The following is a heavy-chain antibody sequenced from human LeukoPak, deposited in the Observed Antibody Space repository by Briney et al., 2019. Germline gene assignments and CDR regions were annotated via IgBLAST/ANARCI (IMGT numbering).Heavy chain of an antibody. CDR1: GFTVSSDY. V-gene: IGHV3-66*01. J-gene: IGHJ4*02. D-gene: IGHD2-21*02. Sequence: GGSLRLSCAASGFTVSSDYMNWVRQAPGKGLEWVSVIYSGGRTYYADSVKGRFTISRDNSKNTLYLQMNRLRAEDTAVCYCASGVGDCYDYWGQGTLITVSS. CDR2: IYSGGRT. CDR3: ASGVGDCYDY.